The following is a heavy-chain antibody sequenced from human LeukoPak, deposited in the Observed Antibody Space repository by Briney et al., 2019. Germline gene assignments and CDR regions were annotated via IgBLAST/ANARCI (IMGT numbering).Heavy chain of an antibody. CDR2: INHNGGT. CDR1: GGSFSGYF. D-gene: IGHD3-10*02. CDR3: AELGITMIGGV. Sequence: PSETLSLTCAVYGGSFSGYFWSWIRQPPGKGLEWIGDINHNGGTNYNPSLKSRVTISVDTSKSQFSLKLSSVTAADTAVYYCAELGITMIGGVWGKGTTVTISS. V-gene: IGHV4-34*01. J-gene: IGHJ6*04.